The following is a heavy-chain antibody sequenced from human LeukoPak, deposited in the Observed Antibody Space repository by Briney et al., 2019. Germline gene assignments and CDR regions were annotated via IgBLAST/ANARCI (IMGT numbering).Heavy chain of an antibody. CDR1: GGSISDFH. CDR2: VNINEGP. D-gene: IGHD3-10*01. J-gene: IGHJ4*02. CDR3: ARDGNTYGPDFDY. Sequence: PSETLSLTCTVSGGSISDFHWSWIRQPAGKGLEWIGHVNINEGPKYNLSLRSRVIMSTDTSRNQYSLELTSVTAADTAVYYCARDGNTYGPDFDYWGQGTLVTVSS. V-gene: IGHV4-4*07.